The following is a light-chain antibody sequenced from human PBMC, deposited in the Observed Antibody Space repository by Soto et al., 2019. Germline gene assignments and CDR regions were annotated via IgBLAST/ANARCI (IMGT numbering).Light chain of an antibody. J-gene: IGKJ3*01. Sequence: EIVLTQSPATLSLSPGERATLSCRASQSVSSYLAWYQQKPGQAPRLLIYDASNRATGIPARFIGNGSGTEFTLTASSLQPEDFAVYYCQQYNNWPFTFGPGTKVDIK. CDR1: QSVSSY. CDR2: DAS. V-gene: IGKV3-11*01. CDR3: QQYNNWPFT.